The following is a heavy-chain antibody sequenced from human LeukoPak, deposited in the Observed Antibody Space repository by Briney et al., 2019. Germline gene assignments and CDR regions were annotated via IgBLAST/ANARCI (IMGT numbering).Heavy chain of an antibody. Sequence: SGGSLRLSCAASGFTLSTYAMSWVRQAPGKGLEWASAISGSGDSTYYADSVKGRFTISRDNSKDTLYLQMNSLRAEDTAVYYCAKGGLWFGKNDYWGQGTLVTVSS. CDR3: AKGGLWFGKNDY. V-gene: IGHV3-23*01. CDR1: GFTLSTYA. J-gene: IGHJ4*02. D-gene: IGHD3-10*01. CDR2: ISGSGDST.